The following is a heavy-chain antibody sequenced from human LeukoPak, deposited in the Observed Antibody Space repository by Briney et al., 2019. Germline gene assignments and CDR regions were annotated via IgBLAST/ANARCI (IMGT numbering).Heavy chain of an antibody. V-gene: IGHV3-9*03. CDR2: ISWNSGSI. J-gene: IGHJ4*02. CDR1: GFTFDDYA. D-gene: IGHD3-22*01. CDR3: AKSVSSGYSSYYFDY. Sequence: PGGSLRLSCAASGFTFDDYAMHWVRQAPGKGLEWVSGISWNSGSIGYADSVKGRFTISRDNAKNSLYLQMNSLRAEDMALYYCAKSVSSGYSSYYFDYWGQGTLVTVSS.